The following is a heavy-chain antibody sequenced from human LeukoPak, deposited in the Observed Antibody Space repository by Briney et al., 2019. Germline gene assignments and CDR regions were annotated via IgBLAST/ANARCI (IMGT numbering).Heavy chain of an antibody. CDR2: IYSGGST. Sequence: HPGGSLRLSCAASGFTVSSNYMSWVRQAPGKGLEWVSVIYSGGSTYYADSVKGRFTISRDNSKNTLYLQMNSLRAEDTAVYYCARREILLFGEHQDDAFDIWGQGTMVTVSS. V-gene: IGHV3-66*01. CDR3: ARREILLFGEHQDDAFDI. CDR1: GFTVSSNY. D-gene: IGHD3-10*01. J-gene: IGHJ3*02.